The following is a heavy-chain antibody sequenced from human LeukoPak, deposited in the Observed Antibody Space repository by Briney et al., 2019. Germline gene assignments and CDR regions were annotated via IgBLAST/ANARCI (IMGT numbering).Heavy chain of an antibody. CDR2: IRSKTYGGAT. Sequence: GGSLRLSCTAAGFIFGDYFMSWVRQAPGKGLGWVGLIRSKTYGGATEYVAAVKGRFTISRDDSKSIAYLEMNSLKTEDTAVYYCARGSGWYDPWGQGTLVIVSS. V-gene: IGHV3-49*04. J-gene: IGHJ5*02. CDR1: GFIFGDYF. D-gene: IGHD6-19*01. CDR3: ARGSGWYDP.